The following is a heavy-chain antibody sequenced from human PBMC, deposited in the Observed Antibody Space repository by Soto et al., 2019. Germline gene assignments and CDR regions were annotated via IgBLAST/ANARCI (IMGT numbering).Heavy chain of an antibody. CDR1: GYTLTRFA. Sequence: QVQLVQSGAEVKKPGASVKVSCKASGYTLTRFALHWVRQAPGQRLEWMGWISADSGNSQYSQKFQGRVTITRDTSASTAYMELSSLISEDPAVYYCARWLGGLDLWGQGTLVTVSS. J-gene: IGHJ4*02. CDR3: ARWLGGLDL. CDR2: ISADSGNS. D-gene: IGHD6-19*01. V-gene: IGHV1-3*01.